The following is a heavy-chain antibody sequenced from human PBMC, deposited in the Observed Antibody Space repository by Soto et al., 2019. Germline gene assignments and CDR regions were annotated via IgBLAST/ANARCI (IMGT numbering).Heavy chain of an antibody. CDR3: ARDPGLYDFWSGYFENWFDP. Sequence: GASVKVSCKASGYTFTSYGISWVRQAPGQGLEWMGWISAYNGNTNYAQKLQGRVTMTTDTSTSTAYMELRSLRSDDTAVYYCARDPGLYDFWSGYFENWFDPWGQGTLVTVSS. D-gene: IGHD3-3*01. J-gene: IGHJ5*02. CDR2: ISAYNGNT. CDR1: GYTFTSYG. V-gene: IGHV1-18*01.